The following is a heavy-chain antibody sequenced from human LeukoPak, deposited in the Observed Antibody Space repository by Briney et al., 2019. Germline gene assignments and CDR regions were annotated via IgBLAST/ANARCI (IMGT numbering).Heavy chain of an antibody. J-gene: IGHJ3*02. CDR3: ARASWGKAFDI. D-gene: IGHD3-16*01. Sequence: GGSLRLSCAASGFTFSSYSMNWVRQAPGKGLEWVSYISSSSSTIYYADSVKGRFTISRDNAKNSLYLQMNSLRAEDTAVYYCARASWGKAFDIWGQGTMVTVSS. V-gene: IGHV3-48*01. CDR2: ISSSSSTI. CDR1: GFTFSSYS.